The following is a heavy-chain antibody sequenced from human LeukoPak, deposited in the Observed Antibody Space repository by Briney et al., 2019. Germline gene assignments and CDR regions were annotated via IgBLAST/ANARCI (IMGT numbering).Heavy chain of an antibody. D-gene: IGHD4-11*01. CDR1: GGTFSSYA. V-gene: IGHV1-69*05. J-gene: IGHJ6*03. Sequence: SVKVSCKASGGTFSSYAISWVRQAPGQGLEWMGGIIPIFGTANYAQKFQGRVTITTDESTSTAYMELSSLRSEDTAVYYCARGDDYSNCRPPQCDYYYMDVWGKGTTVTVSS. CDR3: ARGDDYSNCRPPQCDYYYMDV. CDR2: IIPIFGTA.